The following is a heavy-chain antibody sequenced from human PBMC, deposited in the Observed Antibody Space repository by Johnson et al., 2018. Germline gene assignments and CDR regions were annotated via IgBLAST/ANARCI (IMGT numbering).Heavy chain of an antibody. Sequence: VQLVESGGGLVKPGGSLRLSCAASGFTLSSYTMNWVRPAPGKGLEWVSYISSSSSTIYYADSVKGRFTISRDKAKTSLYLQMNSLRAEDTAGYYCARDRNVLRYFDWPLIYWGQGTLVTVSS. J-gene: IGHJ4*02. V-gene: IGHV3-48*01. D-gene: IGHD3-9*01. CDR3: ARDRNVLRYFDWPLIY. CDR1: GFTLSSYT. CDR2: ISSSSSTI.